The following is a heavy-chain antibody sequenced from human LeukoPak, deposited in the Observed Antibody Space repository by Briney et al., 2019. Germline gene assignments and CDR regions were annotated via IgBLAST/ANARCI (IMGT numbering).Heavy chain of an antibody. V-gene: IGHV3-30-3*01. J-gene: IGHJ6*02. Sequence: GGSLRLSCAASGFTFSRTSMHWVRQSPGEGLEWVAVISFDGGTKYYADSVKGRLTVSRDNSKKALYLQMNSLRTEDTAVYFCARGLTAIRGIEYSYYGMDVWGQGTTVTVSS. CDR1: GFTFSRTS. CDR2: ISFDGGTK. CDR3: ARGLTAIRGIEYSYYGMDV. D-gene: IGHD3-10*01.